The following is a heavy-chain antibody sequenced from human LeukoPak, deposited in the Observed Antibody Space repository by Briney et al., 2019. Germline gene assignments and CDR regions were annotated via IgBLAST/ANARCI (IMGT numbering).Heavy chain of an antibody. CDR3: ARAGMVRGVRDYYYMDV. CDR2: ISSSSSYI. CDR1: GFTFSSYS. Sequence: GGSLRLSCAASGFTFSSYSMNWVRQAPGKGLELVSSISSSSSYIYYADSVKGRFTISRDNAKNSLYLQMNSLRAEDTAVYYCARAGMVRGVRDYYYMDVWGKGTTVTISS. V-gene: IGHV3-21*01. D-gene: IGHD3-10*01. J-gene: IGHJ6*03.